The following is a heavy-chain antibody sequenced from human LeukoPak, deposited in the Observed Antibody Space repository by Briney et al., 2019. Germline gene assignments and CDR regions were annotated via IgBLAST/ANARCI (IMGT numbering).Heavy chain of an antibody. CDR1: GYTLTELS. CDR3: ATTSSCGDFSPYGMDV. J-gene: IGHJ6*02. D-gene: IGHD4-17*01. Sequence: ASVKVSCKVSGYTLTELSMHWVRQAPGKGLEWMGGFDPEDGETIYAQKFQGRVTMTEDTSTDTAYMELSSLRSEDTAVYYCATTSSCGDFSPYGMDVWGQGTTVTVSS. CDR2: FDPEDGET. V-gene: IGHV1-24*01.